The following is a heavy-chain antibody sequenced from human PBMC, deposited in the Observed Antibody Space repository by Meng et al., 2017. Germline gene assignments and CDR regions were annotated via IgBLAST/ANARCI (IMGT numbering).Heavy chain of an antibody. CDR3: TTPSSVFYYYGMDV. Sequence: GGSLRLSCAASGFTFSNAWMSWVRQAPGKGLEWVGRIKSKIDGGTTDYAAPVNGRFTISRDDSKNTLFLQMNSLKTEDTAVYYCTTPSSVFYYYGMDVWGQGTMVTVSS. V-gene: IGHV3-15*01. CDR1: GFTFSNAW. J-gene: IGHJ6*02. CDR2: IKSKIDGGTT.